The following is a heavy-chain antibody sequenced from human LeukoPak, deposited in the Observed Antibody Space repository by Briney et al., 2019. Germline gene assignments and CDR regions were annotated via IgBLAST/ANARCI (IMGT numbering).Heavy chain of an antibody. CDR1: GYTYTGYY. J-gene: IGHJ4*02. V-gene: IGHV1-2*02. CDR3: ARDIRRNSRWYVVGY. CDR2: INPNSGGT. D-gene: IGHD6-19*01. Sequence: ASVKVSCKASGYTYTGYYMHWVRQAPGQGLEWMGWINPNSGGTNYQQKFQGRVTMTRDTSITTAYMELSRLRSDDTAVYYCARDIRRNSRWYVVGYWGQGTLVTVSS.